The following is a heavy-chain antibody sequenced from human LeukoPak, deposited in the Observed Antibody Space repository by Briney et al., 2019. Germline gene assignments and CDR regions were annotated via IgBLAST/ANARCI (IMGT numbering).Heavy chain of an antibody. CDR2: IIPIFGTA. CDR3: ARTPVGFNTVTPTDVRY. J-gene: IGHJ4*02. Sequence: ASVKVSCKASGGTFSSYAISWVRQAPGQGLEWMGGIIPIFGTANYAQKLQGRVTVTTDTSTSTAYMELRGLRSDDTAVYYCARTPVGFNTVTPTDVRYWGQGTLVTVSS. D-gene: IGHD4-17*01. CDR1: GGTFSSYA. V-gene: IGHV1-69*05.